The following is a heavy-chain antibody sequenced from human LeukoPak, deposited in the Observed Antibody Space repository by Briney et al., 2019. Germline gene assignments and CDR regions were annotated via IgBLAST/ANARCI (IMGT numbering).Heavy chain of an antibody. D-gene: IGHD3-9*01. Sequence: SQTLSLTCTVSGGSISSGEYYWSWIRQPPGKGLEWIGYIYYSGTTYYNPSLMSRVTISLDTSKNQFSLKLNSVTAADTAVYYCAREIPYYDFLTGPFDSWGQGSLVTVSS. CDR3: AREIPYYDFLTGPFDS. J-gene: IGHJ4*02. CDR1: GGSISSGEYY. CDR2: IYYSGTT. V-gene: IGHV4-30-4*01.